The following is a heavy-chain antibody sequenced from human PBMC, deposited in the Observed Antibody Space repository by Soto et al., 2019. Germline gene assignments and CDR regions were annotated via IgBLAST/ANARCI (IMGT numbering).Heavy chain of an antibody. J-gene: IGHJ4*02. CDR1: GCSISSGGYS. CDR3: ARGGYSYGSGLDY. CDR2: IYHSGST. D-gene: IGHD5-18*01. V-gene: IGHV4-30-2*01. Sequence: SETLSLTCPVSGCSISSGGYSWSWIRQPPGKGLEWIGYIYHSGSTYYNPSLKSRVTISVDRSKNQFSLKLSSVTAADTAVYYCARGGYSYGSGLDYWGQGTLVTVSS.